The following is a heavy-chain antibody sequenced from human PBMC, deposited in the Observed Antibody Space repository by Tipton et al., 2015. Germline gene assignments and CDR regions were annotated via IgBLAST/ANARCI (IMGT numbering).Heavy chain of an antibody. V-gene: IGHV4-59*11. CDR2: IYYSGST. CDR1: GGSISSHY. CDR3: AREGGYCSGGSCYNRDYYYSGMDV. J-gene: IGHJ6*02. D-gene: IGHD2-15*01. Sequence: TLSLTCTVSGGSISSHYWSWIRQPPGKGLEWIGYIYYSGSTNYNPSLKSRVTISVDTSKNQFSLKLSSVTAADTAVYYCAREGGYCSGGSCYNRDYYYSGMDVWGQGTTVTVSS.